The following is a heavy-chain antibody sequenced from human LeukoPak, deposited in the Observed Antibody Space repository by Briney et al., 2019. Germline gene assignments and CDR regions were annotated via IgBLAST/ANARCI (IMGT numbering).Heavy chain of an antibody. J-gene: IGHJ4*02. V-gene: IGHV3-48*02. CDR2: ISSSSTI. D-gene: IGHD5-24*01. CDR3: ARSSTTEMHFDY. CDR1: GFTFSSYS. Sequence: PGGSLRLSCAASGFTFSSYSMNWVRQAPGKGLEWVSYISSSSTIYYADSVKGRFTISRDNAKNSLYLQMNSLRDEDTAVYYCARSSTTEMHFDYWGQGTLVTVSS.